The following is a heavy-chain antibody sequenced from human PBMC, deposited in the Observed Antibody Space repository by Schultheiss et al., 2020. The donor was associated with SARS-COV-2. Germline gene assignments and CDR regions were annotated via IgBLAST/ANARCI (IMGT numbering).Heavy chain of an antibody. CDR3: AKATLGYCSGSKCYFFDQ. CDR2: ISGSGGST. J-gene: IGHJ4*02. V-gene: IGHV3-23*01. CDR1: GFTFTNYA. Sequence: SCAASGFTFTNYAMHWVRQAPGKGLEWVSAISGSGGSTYYADSVKGRFAISRDNSENTLSLQMNTLRAEDTAVYYCAKATLGYCSGSKCYFFDQWGQGTLVTVSS. D-gene: IGHD2-15*01.